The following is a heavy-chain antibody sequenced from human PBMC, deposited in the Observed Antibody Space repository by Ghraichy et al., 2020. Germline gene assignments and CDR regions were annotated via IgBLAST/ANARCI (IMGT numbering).Heavy chain of an antibody. V-gene: IGHV1-24*01. D-gene: IGHD2-8*01. J-gene: IGHJ6*02. CDR1: GYTLTDLS. Sequence: ASVKVSCKVSGYTLTDLSMHWVRQAPGKGLEWMGGFDPEDGETIYAQKFQGRVTMTEDTSTDTAYMELSSLRSEDTAVYYCATPSMRINYYGMDVWGQGTTVTVAS. CDR3: ATPSMRINYYGMDV. CDR2: FDPEDGET.